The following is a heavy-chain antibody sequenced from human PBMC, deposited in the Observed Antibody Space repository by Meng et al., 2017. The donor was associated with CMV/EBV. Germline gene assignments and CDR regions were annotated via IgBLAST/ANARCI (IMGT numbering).Heavy chain of an antibody. J-gene: IGHJ4*02. CDR2: ISAYNGNT. CDR1: GYTFTSIG. CDR3: AREGFDY. V-gene: IGHV1-18*01. Sequence: VRRLPSGSSVTKHGATVKCSCKASGYTFTSIGNSWVRQAPGQGLEWMGWISAYNGNTNYAQKLQGRVTMTTDTSTSTAYMELRSPRSDDTAVYYCAREGFDYWGQGTLVTVSS.